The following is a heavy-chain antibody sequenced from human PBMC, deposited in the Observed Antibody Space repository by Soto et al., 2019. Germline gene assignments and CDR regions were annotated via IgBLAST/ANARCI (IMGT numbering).Heavy chain of an antibody. J-gene: IGHJ5*02. CDR2: IYYSGST. V-gene: IGHV4-59*01. CDR3: ARKFSSFDP. CDR1: GGSISSYY. Sequence: PSETLSLTCTVSGGSISSYYWSWIRQPPGKGLEWIGYIYYSGSTNYNPSLKSRVTISVDTSKNQFSLRLSSVTAADTAVYYCARKFSSFDPWGQGTLVTVSS.